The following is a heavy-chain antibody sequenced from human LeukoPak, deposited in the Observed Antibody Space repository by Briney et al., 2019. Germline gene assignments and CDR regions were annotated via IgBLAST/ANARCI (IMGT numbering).Heavy chain of an antibody. Sequence: QPGGSLRLSCAASGFTFSSYAIHWVRQAPGQGLEWVAVISYDGTYKYYADSVKGRFTISRDNSKNSLYLQMNSLRAEDTALYYCAKAEWLLPPSDWGQGTLVTVSS. CDR1: GFTFSSYA. CDR3: AKAEWLLPPSD. CDR2: ISYDGTYK. V-gene: IGHV3-30*04. D-gene: IGHD3-3*01. J-gene: IGHJ4*02.